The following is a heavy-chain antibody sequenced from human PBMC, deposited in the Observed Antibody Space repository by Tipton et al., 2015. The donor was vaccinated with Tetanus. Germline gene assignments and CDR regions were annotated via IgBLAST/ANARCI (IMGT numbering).Heavy chain of an antibody. CDR1: GGSISSSNYY. D-gene: IGHD3-3*01. V-gene: IGHV4-39*01. Sequence: GLVKPSETLSLTCTVSGGSISSSNYYWGWIRQPPGKGLEWIGRIFYSGSTNYNPSLKSRVTISVDTSKNQFYLKLSSVTAADTAVYYCARHSNLWSGYYIVYWGQGTLVTVSS. J-gene: IGHJ4*02. CDR2: IFYSGST. CDR3: ARHSNLWSGYYIVY.